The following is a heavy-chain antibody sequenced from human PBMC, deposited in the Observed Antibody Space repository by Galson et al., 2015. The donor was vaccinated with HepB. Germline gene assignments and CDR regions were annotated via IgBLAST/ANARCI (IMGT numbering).Heavy chain of an antibody. CDR1: GYTFTSYD. V-gene: IGHV1-8*01. J-gene: IGHJ4*02. CDR3: ARGRVVRGVIPVY. Sequence: SVKVSCKASGYTFTSYDINWVRQATGQGLEWMGWMSPNSGNTGYAQKYQGRVTMTRNTSISTAYMELSSLRSEDTAVYYCARGRVVRGVIPVYWGQGTLVTVSS. CDR2: MSPNSGNT. D-gene: IGHD3-10*01.